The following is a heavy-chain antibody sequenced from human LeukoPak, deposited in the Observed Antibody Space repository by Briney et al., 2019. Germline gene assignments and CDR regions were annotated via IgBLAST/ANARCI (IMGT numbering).Heavy chain of an antibody. J-gene: IGHJ4*02. V-gene: IGHV3-23*01. CDR2: ISGSGGST. Sequence: GGSLRLSCAASGFIFSSHAMHWVRQAPGKGLEWVSAISGSGGSTYYADSVKGRFTISRDNSKNTLYLQMNSLRAEDTAVYYCAKGVGATSFDYWGQGTLVTVSS. D-gene: IGHD1-26*01. CDR1: GFIFSSHA. CDR3: AKGVGATSFDY.